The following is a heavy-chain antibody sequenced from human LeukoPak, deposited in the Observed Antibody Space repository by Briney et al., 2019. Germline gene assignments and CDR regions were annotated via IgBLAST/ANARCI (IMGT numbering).Heavy chain of an antibody. V-gene: IGHV4-39*01. CDR1: GGSISSNTYY. J-gene: IGHJ6*02. CDR2: MHYSGST. CDR3: ARQKWEQQGRDYYFNGLDV. D-gene: IGHD1/OR15-1a*01. Sequence: SETLSLTCAVSGGSISSNTYYWGWIRQPPGKGLEWIGSMHYSGSTYHNPSLQSRVTISVDTSNNQVSLKLTSVTAADTAVYYCARQKWEQQGRDYYFNGLDVWGPGTTVIVSS.